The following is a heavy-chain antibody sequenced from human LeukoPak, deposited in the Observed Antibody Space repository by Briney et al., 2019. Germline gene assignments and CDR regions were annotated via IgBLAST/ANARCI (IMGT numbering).Heavy chain of an antibody. CDR3: AKGRGSSWYSDY. CDR2: ISYDGSNK. J-gene: IGHJ4*02. V-gene: IGHV3-30*18. Sequence: PGGSLRLSCAASGFTFSNYGMHWVRQAPGKGLEWVSVISYDGSNKYYADSVKGRFTISRDNSKNTLFLQMNSLRGEDTAVYYCAKGRGSSWYSDYWGQGTLVTVSS. CDR1: GFTFSNYG. D-gene: IGHD6-13*01.